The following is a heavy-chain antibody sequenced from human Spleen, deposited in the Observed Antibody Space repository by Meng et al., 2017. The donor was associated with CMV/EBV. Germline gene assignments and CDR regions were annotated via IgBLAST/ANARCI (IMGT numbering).Heavy chain of an antibody. Sequence: SETLSLTCSVSGVSVNSVDSYWTWIRQSPGKGLEWIGYIYYSGSTYYNPSLKSRVTMSLDTSKNHFSLKLRSVTAADTAIYYCARDVSRGDAVALLHNWFDPWGQGTLVTVSS. CDR3: ARDVSRGDAVALLHNWFDP. CDR1: GVSVNSVDSY. J-gene: IGHJ5*02. CDR2: IYYSGST. V-gene: IGHV4-30-4*08. D-gene: IGHD2-21*01.